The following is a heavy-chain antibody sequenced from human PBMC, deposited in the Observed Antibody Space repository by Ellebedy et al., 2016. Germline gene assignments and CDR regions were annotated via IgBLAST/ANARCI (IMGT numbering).Heavy chain of an antibody. V-gene: IGHV3-23*01. CDR2: ISGSGGST. Sequence: GGSLRLSXAASGFTFSSYAMSWVRQAPGKGLEWVSAISGSGGSTYYADSVKGRFTISRDNSKNTLYLQMNSLRAEDTAVYYCAKSAGATTYYYALDVWGQGTTVTVSS. J-gene: IGHJ6*02. CDR1: GFTFSSYA. CDR3: AKSAGATTYYYALDV. D-gene: IGHD1-26*01.